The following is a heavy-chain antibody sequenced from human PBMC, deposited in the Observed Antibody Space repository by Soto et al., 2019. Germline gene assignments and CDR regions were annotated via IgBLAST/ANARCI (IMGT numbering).Heavy chain of an antibody. CDR3: AKRFCMSTSCLYYFYYCMDV. V-gene: IGHV3-23*01. J-gene: IGHJ6*02. Sequence: GGSLRLSCAGSGFIFSGYAMGWVRQAPGKGLECVSAVSGSGGDTHYVDCVEGRFTISRDNSKNTLYLQMNSLRAEDTAVYYCAKRFCMSTSCLYYFYYCMDVWGQGTTVTVSS. D-gene: IGHD2-2*01. CDR2: VSGSGGDT. CDR1: GFIFSGYA.